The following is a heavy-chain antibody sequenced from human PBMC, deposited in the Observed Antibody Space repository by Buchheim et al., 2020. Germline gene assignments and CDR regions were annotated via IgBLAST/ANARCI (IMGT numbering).Heavy chain of an antibody. CDR1: GFTFSSYG. CDR2: IWYDGSNK. J-gene: IGHJ4*02. V-gene: IGHV3-33*01. D-gene: IGHD2-2*01. CDR3: AREDSSSDHLGYCSSTSCYELEPFGY. Sequence: QVQLVESGGGVVQPGRSLRLSCAASGFTFSSYGMHWVRQAPGKGLEWVAVIWYDGSNKYYADSVKGRFTISRDNSKNTLYLQMNSLRAEDTAVYYCAREDSSSDHLGYCSSTSCYELEPFGYWGQGTL.